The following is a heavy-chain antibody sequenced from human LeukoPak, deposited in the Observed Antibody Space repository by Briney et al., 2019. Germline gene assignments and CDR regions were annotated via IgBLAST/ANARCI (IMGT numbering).Heavy chain of an antibody. Sequence: GGSLRLSCAASGFTFSSYAMSWVRQAPGKGLERVSAISGSGGSTYYADSVKGRFTISRDNSKNTLYLQMNSLRAEDTAVYYCAKDQNGDYQIALFDYWGQGTLVTVSS. J-gene: IGHJ4*02. D-gene: IGHD4-17*01. V-gene: IGHV3-23*01. CDR2: ISGSGGST. CDR3: AKDQNGDYQIALFDY. CDR1: GFTFSSYA.